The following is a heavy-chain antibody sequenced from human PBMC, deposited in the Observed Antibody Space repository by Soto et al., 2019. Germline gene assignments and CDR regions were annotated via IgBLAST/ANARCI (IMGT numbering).Heavy chain of an antibody. J-gene: IGHJ4*02. CDR1: SASIITEQR. V-gene: IGHV4-4*02. D-gene: IGHD6-19*01. CDR2: IHHSGST. CDR3: ARSCGWYAIDH. Sequence: QMQLQESGPGLVKPSETLSLTCAVSSASIITEQRWTWVRQPPGKGLEWIGEIHHSGSTNNNPSRRXRXTXSXXKAQTQFSLNLKSVTAADTALYYCARSCGWYAIDHWGQGTLVIVSS.